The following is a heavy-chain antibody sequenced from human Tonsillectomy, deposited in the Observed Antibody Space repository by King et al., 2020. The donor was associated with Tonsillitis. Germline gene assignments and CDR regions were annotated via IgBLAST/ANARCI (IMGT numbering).Heavy chain of an antibody. J-gene: IGHJ4*02. D-gene: IGHD3-9*01. Sequence: QLVQSGAEVKKPGASVKVCCKASGYTFTSYGISWVRQAPGQGLEWMGWISTYNGNTNYAQKIQGRVTLTTDTSTRTAYMELRSLRSDDTAVYYCARVSGYYSILTGFDYWGQGTLVTVSS. CDR2: ISTYNGNT. CDR1: GYTFTSYG. V-gene: IGHV1-18*04. CDR3: ARVSGYYSILTGFDY.